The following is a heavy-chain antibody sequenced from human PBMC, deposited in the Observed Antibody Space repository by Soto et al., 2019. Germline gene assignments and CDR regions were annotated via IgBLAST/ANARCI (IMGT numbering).Heavy chain of an antibody. CDR2: ISSSSRTI. Sequence: LRLSCAASGFTFSSYSMNWARQAPGKGLEWISYISSSSRTIYYPDSVKGRFTISRDNAKNSLYLQMNSLRAEDTAVYYCARDKGGWPDYWGQGTLVTVSS. CDR1: GFTFSSYS. J-gene: IGHJ4*02. CDR3: ARDKGGWPDY. V-gene: IGHV3-48*01. D-gene: IGHD2-15*01.